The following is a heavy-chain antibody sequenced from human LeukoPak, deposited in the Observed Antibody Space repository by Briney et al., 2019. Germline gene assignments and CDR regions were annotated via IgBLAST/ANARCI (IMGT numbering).Heavy chain of an antibody. CDR3: AELGITMIGGV. D-gene: IGHD3-10*02. Sequence: GGSLRLSCAASGFTFSTYTMNWVRQAPGKGLEWVSSITTSSSYIYYADSVKGRFTISRDNAKNSLYLQMNSLRAEDTAVYYCAELGITMIGGVWGKGTTVTISS. CDR1: GFTFSTYT. CDR2: ITTSSSYI. J-gene: IGHJ6*04. V-gene: IGHV3-21*01.